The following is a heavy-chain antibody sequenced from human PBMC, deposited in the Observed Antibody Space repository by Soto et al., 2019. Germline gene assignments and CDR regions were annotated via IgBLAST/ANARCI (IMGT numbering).Heavy chain of an antibody. Sequence: GGSLRLCCAASGFPFSDYYMTWVRQAPGKGLEWVSYIGSGGGSIYYADSVKGRFTISSDNAKSSLYLQMNSLRTEDTAVYYCARRRDLLDYWGQGTLVTVSS. V-gene: IGHV3-11*01. CDR2: IGSGGGSI. J-gene: IGHJ4*02. D-gene: IGHD3-3*01. CDR3: ARRRDLLDY. CDR1: GFPFSDYY.